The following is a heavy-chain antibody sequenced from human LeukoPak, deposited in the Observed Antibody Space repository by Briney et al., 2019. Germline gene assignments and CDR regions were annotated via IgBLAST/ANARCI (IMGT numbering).Heavy chain of an antibody. CDR1: GFTFSDYY. Sequence: PGGSLRLSCAASGFTFSDYYMSWIRQAPGKGLEWVSYISSSGSTIYYADSVKGRFTISRDNAKNSLYLQMNSLRAEDTAVYYCARDSHYYDSSGYFDAFDIWGQGTMVTVSS. D-gene: IGHD3-22*01. J-gene: IGHJ3*02. V-gene: IGHV3-11*04. CDR2: ISSSGSTI. CDR3: ARDSHYYDSSGYFDAFDI.